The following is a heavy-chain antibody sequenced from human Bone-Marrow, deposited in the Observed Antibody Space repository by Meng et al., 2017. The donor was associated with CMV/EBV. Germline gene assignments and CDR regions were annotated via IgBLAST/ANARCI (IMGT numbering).Heavy chain of an antibody. CDR3: ASGWNYCYYYGMDV. CDR2: ISAYNGNT. CDR1: GYTFTSYG. V-gene: IGHV1-18*04. J-gene: IGHJ6*02. D-gene: IGHD1-1*01. Sequence: ASVKVSCKASGYTFTSYGISWVRQAPGQGLEWMGWISAYNGNTNYAQKFQGRVTMTRDTSISTAYMELSRLRSDDTAVYYCASGWNYCYYYGMDVWGQGTMVTVSS.